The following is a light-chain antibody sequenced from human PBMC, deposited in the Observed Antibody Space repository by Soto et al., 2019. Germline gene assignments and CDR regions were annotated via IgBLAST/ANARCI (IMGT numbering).Light chain of an antibody. CDR1: QNIFSF. J-gene: IGKJ2*01. Sequence: DIPMTQSPSSLSASVGDSVTITCRASQNIFSFFGWYQHKPGKAPELLIYGASSLRRGAASRFSGRGSGTDFALTISNLQPEDSATFYCQQSYSVPHTFGQGTKLEIK. CDR3: QQSYSVPHT. V-gene: IGKV1-39*01. CDR2: GAS.